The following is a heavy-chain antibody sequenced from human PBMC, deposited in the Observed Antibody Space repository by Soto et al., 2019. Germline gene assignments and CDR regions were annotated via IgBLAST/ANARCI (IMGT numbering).Heavy chain of an antibody. V-gene: IGHV4-59*02. CDR3: AKWNQDWRAFDS. J-gene: IGHJ4*02. Sequence: QVQLQESGRGLVRPSETLSLNCAVSGDSVTLYFWNWIRQPRGKALEWIGYTHHTGTSRDNSSLRGRIATPVDTAKNQFSLILTSVTAADTAVYYCAKWNQDWRAFDSWGQGILVAVSS. CDR2: THHTGTS. D-gene: IGHD1-1*01. CDR1: GDSVTLYF.